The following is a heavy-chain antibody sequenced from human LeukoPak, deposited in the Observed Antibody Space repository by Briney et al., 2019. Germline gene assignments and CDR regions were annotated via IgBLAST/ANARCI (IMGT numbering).Heavy chain of an antibody. CDR2: IYSGGST. CDR3: ARDSVGVSGRSSSWYNPYYYYGMDV. V-gene: IGHV3-66*01. CDR1: GFTVSSNY. J-gene: IGHJ6*02. Sequence: PGGSLRLSCAASGFTVSSNYMSWVRQAPGKGLEWVSVIYSGGSTYYADSVKGRFTISRDNSKNTLYLQMNSLRAEDTAVYYCARDSVGVSGRSSSWYNPYYYYGMDVWGQGTMVTVSS. D-gene: IGHD6-13*01.